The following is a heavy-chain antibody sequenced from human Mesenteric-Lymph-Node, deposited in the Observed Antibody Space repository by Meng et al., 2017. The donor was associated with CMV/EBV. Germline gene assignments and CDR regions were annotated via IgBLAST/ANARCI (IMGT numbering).Heavy chain of an antibody. J-gene: IGHJ4*02. CDR1: GFTFDDYG. CDR3: AKVGGSGQQLFRAYFDY. CDR2: FNRYDGST. V-gene: IGHV3-20*04. D-gene: IGHD6-13*01. Sequence: GESLKISCAVSGFTFDDYGMGWVRQVPGKGLEWVSGFNRYDGSTSYADSVKGRFTISRDNAKNSLYLQMNSLRAEDTAFYYCAKVGGSGQQLFRAYFDYWGQGSLVTVSS.